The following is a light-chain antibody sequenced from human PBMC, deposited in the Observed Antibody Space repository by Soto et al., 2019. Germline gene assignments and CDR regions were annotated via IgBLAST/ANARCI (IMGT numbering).Light chain of an antibody. CDR3: TSYASGSSHVV. J-gene: IGLJ2*01. V-gene: IGLV2-14*01. Sequence: QSALTQPASVSRSPGQSITLSCTGTSSDIGGYDYVSWYQRHPGKAPKLIIYDVNNRPSGVSNRFSGSKSGNTASLTISGLQAEDEAYYYCTSYASGSSHVVFGGGTKLTVL. CDR2: DVN. CDR1: SSDIGGYDY.